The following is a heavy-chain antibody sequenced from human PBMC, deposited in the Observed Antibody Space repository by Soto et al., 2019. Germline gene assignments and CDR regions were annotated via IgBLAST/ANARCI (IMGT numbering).Heavy chain of an antibody. CDR2: INPNSGVT. V-gene: IGHV1-2*04. CDR1: GDTFTGYY. Sequence: QVQLVQSGAEVKKPGASVTVSCRASGDTFTGYYMHWVRQAPGQGLEWMGWINPNSGVTKYAQKFQGWVTMTRDTSIRTVYMQLSRLRSADTAVYYCARESGGATATLDYYYFCMDVWGTGTTVTVSS. CDR3: ARESGGATATLDYYYFCMDV. J-gene: IGHJ6*03. D-gene: IGHD5-12*01.